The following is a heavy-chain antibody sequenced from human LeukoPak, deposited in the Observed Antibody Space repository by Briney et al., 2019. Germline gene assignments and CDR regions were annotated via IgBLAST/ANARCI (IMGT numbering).Heavy chain of an antibody. Sequence: PGGSLRLSCAASGFTFSRYSMNWVRQAPGKGLEWVSSISISSNYIYYTDSVKGRCTISRDNGKNSLYLQMNSLRAEDTAVYYCARDRSAVPYYWGQGTLVTVSS. J-gene: IGHJ4*02. CDR3: ARDRSAVPYY. D-gene: IGHD6-19*01. V-gene: IGHV3-21*01. CDR2: ISISSNYI. CDR1: GFTFSRYS.